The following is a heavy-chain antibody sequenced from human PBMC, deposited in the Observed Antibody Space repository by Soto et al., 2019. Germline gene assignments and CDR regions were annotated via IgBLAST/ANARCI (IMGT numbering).Heavy chain of an antibody. CDR3: ARDSPYYYDSSGYLSLPDY. D-gene: IGHD3-22*01. CDR1: GGSISSGDYY. CDR2: IYYSGST. Sequence: QVQLQESGPGLVKPSQTLSLTCTVSGGSISSGDYYWSWIRQPPGKGLEWIGYIYYSGSTYYNPSLKSRVTISVDTSKNQFSLKLSSVTAADTAVYYCARDSPYYYDSSGYLSLPDYWGQGTLVTVSS. J-gene: IGHJ4*02. V-gene: IGHV4-30-4*01.